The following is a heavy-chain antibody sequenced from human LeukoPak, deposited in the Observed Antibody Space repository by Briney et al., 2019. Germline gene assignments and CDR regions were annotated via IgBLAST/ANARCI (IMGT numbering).Heavy chain of an antibody. CDR2: INPNSGGT. D-gene: IGHD2-8*01. V-gene: IGHV1-2*04. CDR1: GYTFTGYY. CDR3: ARSNGLWLLATFDY. J-gene: IGHJ4*02. Sequence: GASVKVSCKASGYTFTGYYMHWVRQAPGQGLEWMGWINPNSGGTNYAQKFQGWVTMTRDTSISTAYMELSRLRSDDTAVYYCARSNGLWLLATFDYWGQGTLVTVSS.